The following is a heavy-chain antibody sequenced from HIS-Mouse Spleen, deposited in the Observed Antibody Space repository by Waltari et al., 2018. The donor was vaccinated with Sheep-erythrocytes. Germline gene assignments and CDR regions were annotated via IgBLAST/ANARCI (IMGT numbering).Heavy chain of an antibody. CDR2: VIPSLGIA. J-gene: IGHJ4*02. V-gene: IGHV1-69*04. CDR3: AQTGATTPHFDY. Sequence: QVQLVQSGAEVTKPGSSVKVSCKASGGTFSSYAISWVRQAPGQGLEWMGRVIPSLGIANYAQKFQGRVTITADKSTSTAYMELSSLRSEDTAVYYCAQTGATTPHFDYWGQGTLVTVSS. D-gene: IGHD1-26*01. CDR1: GGTFSSYA.